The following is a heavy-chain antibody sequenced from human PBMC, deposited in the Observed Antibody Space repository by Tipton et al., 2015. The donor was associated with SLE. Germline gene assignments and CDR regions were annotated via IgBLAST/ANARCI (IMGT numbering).Heavy chain of an antibody. V-gene: IGHV4-34*01. Sequence: TLSLTCAVYGGSFSGHYWTWIRQSPGTGLEWIGEINHRGFDSSNPSLKSRVTISVDTSKNQFSLKLTSVTAADTAVYYCARDGGQRVISGTYDFYYYGLDVWGQGTTVTVSS. CDR1: GGSFSGHY. CDR3: ARDGGQRVISGTYDFYYYGLDV. D-gene: IGHD6-13*01. CDR2: INHRGFD. J-gene: IGHJ6*02.